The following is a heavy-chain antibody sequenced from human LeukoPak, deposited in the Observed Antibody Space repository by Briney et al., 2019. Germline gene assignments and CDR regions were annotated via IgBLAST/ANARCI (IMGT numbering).Heavy chain of an antibody. CDR3: ARVGGDCSSTSCPFDP. CDR1: GGTFISYA. CDR2: IIPILGIA. V-gene: IGHV1-69*04. J-gene: IGHJ5*02. Sequence: GASVKVSCKASGGTFISYAISWVRQAPGQGLEWMGRIIPILGIANYAQKFRGRVTITADKSTSTAYMELSSLRSEDTAVYYCARVGGDCSSTSCPFDPWGQGTLVTVSS. D-gene: IGHD2-2*01.